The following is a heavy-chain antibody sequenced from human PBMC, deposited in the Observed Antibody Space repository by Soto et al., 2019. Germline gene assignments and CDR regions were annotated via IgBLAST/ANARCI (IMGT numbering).Heavy chain of an antibody. CDR2: ISGTGRVT. D-gene: IGHD3-9*01. CDR1: GFTFSSYA. CDR3: AKDVHYDIVTGIEYFDH. J-gene: IGHJ1*01. Sequence: EVQLLESGGGLVQPGESLKLSCAVSGFTFSSYAMSWVRQAPGKGLEWVSGISGTGRVTNYAESVKGRFTISRDNPKNTLSLEMKSLRAEDTAVYYCAKDVHYDIVTGIEYFDHWGQGTLVTVS. V-gene: IGHV3-23*01.